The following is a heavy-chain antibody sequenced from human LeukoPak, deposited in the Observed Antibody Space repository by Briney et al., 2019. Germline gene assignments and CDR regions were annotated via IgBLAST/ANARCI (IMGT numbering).Heavy chain of an antibody. CDR2: IYFSGTT. CDR1: GFTFTNYW. D-gene: IGHD3-22*01. J-gene: IGHJ5*02. Sequence: GSLRLSCAASGFTFTNYWMSWIRQSPGKGLEWIGSIYFSGTTYYTPSLKSRVTISVDTSKNQLFLRLSSMTAADTAVYYCASGDYNIGWFDPWGQGTLVIVSS. V-gene: IGHV4-59*05. CDR3: ASGDYNIGWFDP.